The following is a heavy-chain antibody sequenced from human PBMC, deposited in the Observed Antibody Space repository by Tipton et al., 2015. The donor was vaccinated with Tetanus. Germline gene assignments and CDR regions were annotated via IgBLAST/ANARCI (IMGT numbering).Heavy chain of an antibody. CDR1: GGSITSNY. D-gene: IGHD5-24*01. CDR3: AGVRRGAATDIDF. V-gene: IGHV4-4*07. CDR2: IYAPGIT. J-gene: IGHJ4*02. Sequence: TLSLTCTVSGGSITSNYWTWIRQPAGKGLEWIGRIYAPGITNYNPSLKGRVSMSVDPSKNQFSLRWSSVTAAGTAVYYCAGVRRGAATDIDFWGQGTLVTVSS.